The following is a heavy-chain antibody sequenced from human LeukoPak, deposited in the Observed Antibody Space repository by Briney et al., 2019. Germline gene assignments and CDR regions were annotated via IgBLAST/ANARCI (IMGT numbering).Heavy chain of an antibody. Sequence: WVRQPPGKGLEWIGSIYYSGTTSYNPSLKSRVTISVDTSKNQFSLQLSSVTAADTAVYYCARAYGDYYFYYWGQGTLVTVSS. CDR3: ARAYGDYYFYY. J-gene: IGHJ4*02. V-gene: IGHV4-39*01. CDR2: IYYSGTT. D-gene: IGHD4-17*01.